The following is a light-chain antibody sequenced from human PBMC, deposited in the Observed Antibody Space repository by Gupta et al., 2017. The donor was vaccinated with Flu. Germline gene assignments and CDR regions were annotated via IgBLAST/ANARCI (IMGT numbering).Light chain of an antibody. J-gene: IGKJ3*01. Sequence: DIVMTQSPDSLAVSLGERATINCKSSQSVLYRSNNKNYLAWYQQKPGQPPKLLIYWASTRESGVPDRFSGSGSGTDFTLTISSLQAEDVAVYYCQQYYSTPSPFGPGTKSGYQT. V-gene: IGKV4-1*01. CDR3: QQYYSTPSP. CDR2: WAS. CDR1: QSVLYRSNNKNY.